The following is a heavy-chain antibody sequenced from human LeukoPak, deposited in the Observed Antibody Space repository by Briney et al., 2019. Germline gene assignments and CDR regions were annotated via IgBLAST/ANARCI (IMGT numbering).Heavy chain of an antibody. CDR1: GFTFDDYA. CDR3: AEDRQYQLLSNWFDP. CDR2: ISWNSGSI. Sequence: PGRSLRLSCAASGFTFDDYAMHWVRQAPGKGLEWVSGISWNSGSIGYADSVKGRFTISRDNAKNSLYLQMNSLRAEDTALYYCAEDRQYQLLSNWFDPWGQGTLVTVSS. V-gene: IGHV3-9*01. D-gene: IGHD2-2*01. J-gene: IGHJ5*02.